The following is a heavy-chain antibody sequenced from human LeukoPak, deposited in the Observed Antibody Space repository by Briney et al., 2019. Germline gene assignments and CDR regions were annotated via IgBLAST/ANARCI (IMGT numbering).Heavy chain of an antibody. J-gene: IGHJ5*02. V-gene: IGHV3-30*04. CDR1: RFTFSTYA. Sequence: GGSLRLSCAASRFTFSTYAMHWVRQAPGKGLEWVAVISYDGSSKYYADSVKGRFTISRDNSKNTVYLQMNSLTTEDTAVYYCARDPYSSGINWFDPWGQGTLVTVSS. CDR2: ISYDGSSK. CDR3: ARDPYSSGINWFDP. D-gene: IGHD6-19*01.